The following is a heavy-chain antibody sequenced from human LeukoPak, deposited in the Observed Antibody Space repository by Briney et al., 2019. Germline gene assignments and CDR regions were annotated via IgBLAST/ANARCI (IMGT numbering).Heavy chain of an antibody. V-gene: IGHV1-46*01. CDR1: GYTFTGFY. D-gene: IGHD1-26*01. CDR2: INPSGGST. Sequence: ASVKVSCKASGYTFTGFYLHWVRQAPGQGLEWMGVINPSGGSTSYAQKFQGRVTMTRDTSTSTVYMELSSLRSEDTAVYYCARDRREWAKSFDIWGQGTMVTVSS. J-gene: IGHJ3*02. CDR3: ARDRREWAKSFDI.